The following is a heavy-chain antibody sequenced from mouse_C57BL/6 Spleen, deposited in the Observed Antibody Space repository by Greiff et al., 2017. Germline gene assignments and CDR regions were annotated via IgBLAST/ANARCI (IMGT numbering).Heavy chain of an antibody. J-gene: IGHJ2*01. CDR2: IDPSDSYT. CDR1: GYTFTSYW. D-gene: IGHD1-1*01. Sequence: QVQLQQPGAELVMPGASVKLSCKASGYTFTSYWMHWVKQRPGQGLEWIGEIDPSDSYTNYNQKFKGKSTLTVDKSSSTAYMQLSSLTSEDSAVYYCARRYITTVVFDDWGQGTTLTVSS. CDR3: ARRYITTVVFDD. V-gene: IGHV1-69*01.